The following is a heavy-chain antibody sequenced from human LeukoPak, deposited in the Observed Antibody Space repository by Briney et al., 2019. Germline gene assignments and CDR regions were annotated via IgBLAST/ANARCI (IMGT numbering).Heavy chain of an antibody. CDR2: IYHSGST. Sequence: SGTLSLTCAVSGGSISGSNWWSWVRQPPGKGLEWIGEIYHSGSTNYNPSLKSRVTISVDKSKNQFSLKLSSVTAADTAVYYCASLYCSSTSCYFDYWGQGTLVTVSS. CDR3: ASLYCSSTSCYFDY. J-gene: IGHJ4*02. V-gene: IGHV4-4*02. CDR1: GGSISGSNW. D-gene: IGHD2-2*01.